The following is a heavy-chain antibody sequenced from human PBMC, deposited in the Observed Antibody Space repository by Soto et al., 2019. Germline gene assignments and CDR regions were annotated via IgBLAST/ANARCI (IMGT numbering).Heavy chain of an antibody. CDR1: GYTFTSYD. Sequence: ASVKVSCKASGYTFTSYDINWVRQATGQGLEWMGWMNPNSGNTGYAQKFQGRVTMTRNTSISTAYMELSSLRSEDTAVYYCARRHQLLVRFLEWLPTYYYYMDVWGKGTTVTVSS. D-gene: IGHD3-3*01. J-gene: IGHJ6*03. V-gene: IGHV1-8*01. CDR2: MNPNSGNT. CDR3: ARRHQLLVRFLEWLPTYYYYMDV.